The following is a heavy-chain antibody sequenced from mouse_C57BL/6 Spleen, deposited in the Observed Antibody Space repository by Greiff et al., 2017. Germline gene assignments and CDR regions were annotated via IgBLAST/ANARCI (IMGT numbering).Heavy chain of an antibody. V-gene: IGHV3-1*01. CDR2: ISYSGST. CDR3: ARDRGYWYFDV. Sequence: EVQLQQSGPGMVKPSQSLSLTCTVTGYSITSGYDWHWIRHFPGNKLEWMGYISYSGSTNYNPSLKSRISITHDTSKNHFFLKLNSVTTEDTATYYCARDRGYWYFDVWGTGTTVTVSS. D-gene: IGHD3-3*01. CDR1: GYSITSGYD. J-gene: IGHJ1*03.